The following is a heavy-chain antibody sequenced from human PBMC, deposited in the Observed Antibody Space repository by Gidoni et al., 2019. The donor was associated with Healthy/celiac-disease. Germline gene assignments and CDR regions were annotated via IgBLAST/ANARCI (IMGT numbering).Heavy chain of an antibody. Sequence: QVQLQESGPGLVKPSETLSLTCTVSGGSISSYYWSWIRQPPGKGLEWIGYIYYSGSTNYNPSLKSRVTRSVDTSKNQFSLKLSSVTAADTAVYYCARASAHYDSSGYYPYRGLSWFDPWGQGTLVTVSS. J-gene: IGHJ5*02. V-gene: IGHV4-59*01. D-gene: IGHD3-22*01. CDR2: IYYSGST. CDR1: GGSISSYY. CDR3: ARASAHYDSSGYYPYRGLSWFDP.